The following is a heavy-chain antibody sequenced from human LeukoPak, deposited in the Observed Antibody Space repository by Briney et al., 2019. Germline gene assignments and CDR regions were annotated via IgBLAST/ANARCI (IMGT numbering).Heavy chain of an antibody. D-gene: IGHD5-18*01. CDR1: GFTFRNHG. Sequence: PGRSLRLSCAASGFTFRNHGMHCVRQAPGKGLEWVAVISYDGSNKYYADSVKGRFAISRDNSKNTPYLQMNSLRPEDTAVYYCTKDTGYSYGTPTTPWSFDLWGRGTLVTVSS. V-gene: IGHV3-30*18. J-gene: IGHJ2*01. CDR3: TKDTGYSYGTPTTPWSFDL. CDR2: ISYDGSNK.